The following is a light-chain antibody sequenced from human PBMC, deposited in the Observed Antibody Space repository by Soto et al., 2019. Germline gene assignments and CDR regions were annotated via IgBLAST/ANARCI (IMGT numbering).Light chain of an antibody. Sequence: QPVLTQPSSLSASPGASASLTCTLRSGFDVGTYKIYWYQQRPGSPPQYLLTYKSDSDNQQGSGVPSRFSGSKDASANAGILLISGLQSDEEADYSVVIRHGYGWVCGGGTKLTVL. CDR1: SGFDVGTYK. V-gene: IGLV5-45*03. J-gene: IGLJ3*02. CDR3: VIRHGYGWV. CDR2: YKSDSDN.